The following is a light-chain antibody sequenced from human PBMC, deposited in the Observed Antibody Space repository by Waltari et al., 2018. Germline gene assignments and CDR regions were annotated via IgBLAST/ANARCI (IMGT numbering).Light chain of an antibody. J-gene: IGKJ4*01. V-gene: IGKV1-33*01. Sequence: DIQMTQSPSSLSASVGDRVTITCQASQDISNYLNWYQQKPGKAPKLLIYDASNLETGVPSRSSGSGSGTDFTFTISSLQHEDIATYYCQQYDNLLGTFGGGTKVEIK. CDR2: DAS. CDR3: QQYDNLLGT. CDR1: QDISNY.